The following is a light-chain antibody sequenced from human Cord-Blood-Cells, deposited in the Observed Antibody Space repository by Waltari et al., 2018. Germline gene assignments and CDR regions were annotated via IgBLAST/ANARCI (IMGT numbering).Light chain of an antibody. V-gene: IGKV3-11*01. CDR2: DAS. Sequence: TQSPATLSLSPGERVTLSCRASQSVSSYLAWYQQKPGQAPRLLIYDASNRATGIPARFSGSGSGTDFTLTISSLEPEDFAVYYCQQRSNWLTFGGGTKVEIK. J-gene: IGKJ4*01. CDR3: QQRSNWLT. CDR1: QSVSSY.